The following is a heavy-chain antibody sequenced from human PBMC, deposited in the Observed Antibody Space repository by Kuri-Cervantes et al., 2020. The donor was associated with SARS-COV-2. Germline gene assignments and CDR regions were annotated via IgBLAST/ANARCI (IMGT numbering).Heavy chain of an antibody. CDR3: ARAVGGIVVVRLDP. Sequence: GGSLRLSCAASGFTFSSYDMHWVRQATGKGLEWVSAIGTAGDTYYPGSVKGRFTISRDNAKNSLYLQMNSLRAEDTAVYYCARAVGGIVVVRLDPWGQGSMVTVSS. J-gene: IGHJ5*02. CDR2: IGTAGDT. CDR1: GFTFSSYD. V-gene: IGHV3-13*01. D-gene: IGHD2-2*01.